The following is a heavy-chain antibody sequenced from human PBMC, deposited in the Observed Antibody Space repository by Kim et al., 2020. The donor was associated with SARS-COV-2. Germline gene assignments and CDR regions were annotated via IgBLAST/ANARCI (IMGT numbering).Heavy chain of an antibody. CDR1: GGSFSGYY. J-gene: IGHJ6*02. CDR3: ARVASRGSTPLPYYYYYGMDV. V-gene: IGHV4-34*01. D-gene: IGHD3-10*01. Sequence: SETLSLTCAVYGGSFSGYYWSWIRQPPGKGLEWIGEINHSGSTNYNPSLKSRVTISVDTSKNQFSLKLSSVTAADTAVYYCARVASRGSTPLPYYYYYGMDVWGQGTTVTVSS. CDR2: INHSGST.